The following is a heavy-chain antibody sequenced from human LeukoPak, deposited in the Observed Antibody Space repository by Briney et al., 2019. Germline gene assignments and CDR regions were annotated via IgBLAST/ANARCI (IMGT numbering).Heavy chain of an antibody. Sequence: SETLSLTCTVSGGSISSGSYYWGWIRQPPGKGLEWIGSMLYSGSTNYKPSLKSQVTMSVGTSKNQFSLKLSSVTAADTAVYYCAHYYDSRGYYLGYWGQGTLVTVSS. CDR1: GGSISSGSYY. V-gene: IGHV4-39*01. D-gene: IGHD3-22*01. CDR3: AHYYDSRGYYLGY. CDR2: MLYSGST. J-gene: IGHJ4*02.